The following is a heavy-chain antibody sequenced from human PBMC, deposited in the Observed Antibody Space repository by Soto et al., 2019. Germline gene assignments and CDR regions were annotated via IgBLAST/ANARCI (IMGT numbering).Heavy chain of an antibody. CDR1: GGSISNTDYY. Sequence: NPSETLSLTCTVSGGSISNTDYYWSWIRQPPGKGLEWIGHIHYSASTYYNPSLKSRVTISVDTSKNQFSLNLSSVTAADTALYYCARVYAGGGNSIDFWGQGTLVTVSS. CDR2: IHYSAST. D-gene: IGHD6-19*01. V-gene: IGHV4-30-4*01. J-gene: IGHJ4*02. CDR3: ARVYAGGGNSIDF.